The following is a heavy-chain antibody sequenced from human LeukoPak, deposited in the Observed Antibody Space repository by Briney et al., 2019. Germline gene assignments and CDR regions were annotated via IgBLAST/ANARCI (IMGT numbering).Heavy chain of an antibody. J-gene: IGHJ4*02. CDR1: GDSIITSRYY. CDR3: VRERSFFRENY. Sequence: PSETLSLTCTVSGDSIITSRYYWAWIRQPPGKGLEWIGSISYSGSTNYDPSLKSRVTISVDTSKNQFSLQLSSVTAADTAFYYCVRERSFFRENYWGQGTLVTVSS. D-gene: IGHD3-10*01. CDR2: ISYSGST. V-gene: IGHV4-39*02.